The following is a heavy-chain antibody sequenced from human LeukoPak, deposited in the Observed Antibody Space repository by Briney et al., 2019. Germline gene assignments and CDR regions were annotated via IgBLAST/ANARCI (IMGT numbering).Heavy chain of an antibody. CDR3: ARVFFTSGSGKLNWFDP. Sequence: PSETLSLTCTVSGGSISSYYWSWIRQPPGKGLEWIGYIYYSGSTNYNPSLRRRVPISVDTSKHQFSMKLSSVTAADTAVYYCARVFFTSGSGKLNWFDPWGQGTLVTVAS. V-gene: IGHV4-59*01. D-gene: IGHD3-10*01. CDR1: GGSISSYY. J-gene: IGHJ5*02. CDR2: IYYSGST.